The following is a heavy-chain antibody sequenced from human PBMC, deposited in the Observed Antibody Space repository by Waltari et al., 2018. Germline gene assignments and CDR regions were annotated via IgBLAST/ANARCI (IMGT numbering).Heavy chain of an antibody. CDR1: GFTFTDYW. CDR2: IHKDGSEK. D-gene: IGHD7-27*01. CDR3: VRDHWGPDY. J-gene: IGHJ4*02. V-gene: IGHV3-7*01. Sequence: EVNLVESGGGLVQPGGSRRLSCAAAGFTFTDYWMSWVRQAPGKGPEWVANIHKDGSEKNYVDYVKGRFTISRDNAKDSVYLQMNSLRADDTAMYYCVRDHWGPDYWGQGTLVTVSS.